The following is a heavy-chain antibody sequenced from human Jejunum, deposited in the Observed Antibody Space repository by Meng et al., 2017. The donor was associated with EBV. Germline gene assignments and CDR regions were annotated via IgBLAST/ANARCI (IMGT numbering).Heavy chain of an antibody. CDR2: ISDNEGT. CDR1: EGSLSGYY. D-gene: IGHD1-14*01. Sequence: QAKINQWGAGLLKPTETVSLIWAVYEGSLSGYYWSWIRQTPGKGLEWIGEISDNEGTKYNQSLKSRVNVSLDTYKNQFSLRLSSVTAADTALYYCARGPDHSKQGYWGQGTLVTVSS. J-gene: IGHJ4*02. CDR3: ARGPDHSKQGY. V-gene: IGHV4-34*01.